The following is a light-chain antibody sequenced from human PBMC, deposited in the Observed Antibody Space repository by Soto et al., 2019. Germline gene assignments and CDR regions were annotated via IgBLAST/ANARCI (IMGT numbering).Light chain of an antibody. CDR1: QSVLYSSNNKNY. CDR3: QQYNNWPPAT. V-gene: IGKV4-1*01. J-gene: IGKJ1*01. CDR2: WAS. Sequence: DIVMTQFPDSLAMSLGERATINCKSSQSVLYSSNNKNYLAWYQQKPGQPPKLLIYWASTRESGVPDRFSGSGSGTDFTLTISSLQAEDVAVYYCQQYNNWPPATFGQGTRVEIK.